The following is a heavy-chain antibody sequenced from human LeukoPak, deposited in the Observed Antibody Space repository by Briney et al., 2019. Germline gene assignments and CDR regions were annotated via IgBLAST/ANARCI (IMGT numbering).Heavy chain of an antibody. D-gene: IGHD3-22*01. Sequence: ASVKVSCKASGYTFTSYGIGWVRQAPGQGLEWTGWISAYNGNTNYAQKLQGRVTMTTDTSTSTAYMNLRSLRSDDTAVYYCAREVPYDSSFYYQPFDYWGQGTLVTVSS. CDR1: GYTFTSYG. V-gene: IGHV1-18*01. CDR3: AREVPYDSSFYYQPFDY. J-gene: IGHJ4*02. CDR2: ISAYNGNT.